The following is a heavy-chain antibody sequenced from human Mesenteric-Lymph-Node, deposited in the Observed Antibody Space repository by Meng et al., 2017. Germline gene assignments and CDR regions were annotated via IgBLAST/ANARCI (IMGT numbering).Heavy chain of an antibody. D-gene: IGHD4-17*01. CDR1: GGTFSSYA. CDR2: IIPIFGTA. Sequence: SVKVSCKASGGTFSSYAISWVRQAPGQGLEWMGGIIPIFGTANYAQKFQGRVTITADESTSTAYMELSSLRSEDTAVYYCARPTYGDEYYYYYYGMDVWGQGTMVTV. J-gene: IGHJ6*02. V-gene: IGHV1-69*13. CDR3: ARPTYGDEYYYYYYGMDV.